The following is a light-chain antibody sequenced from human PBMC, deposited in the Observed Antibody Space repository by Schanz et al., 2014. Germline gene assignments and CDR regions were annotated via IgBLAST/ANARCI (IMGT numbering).Light chain of an antibody. Sequence: QSVLTQSPSASGTPGQRITISCSGSNSNVGSNYVYWFQQFPGTAPKLLIYRTDERPSGVPDRFSASKSGTSASLAISGLQAEDEADYYCQSYDSTLWVFGGGTKLTVL. V-gene: IGLV1-47*01. CDR3: QSYDSTLWV. CDR2: RTD. CDR1: NSNVGSNY. J-gene: IGLJ3*02.